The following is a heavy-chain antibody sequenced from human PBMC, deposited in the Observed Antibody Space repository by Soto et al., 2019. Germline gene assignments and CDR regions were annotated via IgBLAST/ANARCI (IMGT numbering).Heavy chain of an antibody. D-gene: IGHD5-12*01. CDR2: ISYDGSNK. J-gene: IGHJ4*02. CDR3: AREGEDGYNDY. V-gene: IGHV3-30*04. CDR1: GFTFSSYA. Sequence: GGSLRLSCAASGFTFSSYAMHWVRQAPGKGLEWVAVISYDGSNKYYADSVKGRFTISRDNSKNTLYLQMNSLRAEDTAVYYCAREGEDGYNDYWGQGTLVTVSS.